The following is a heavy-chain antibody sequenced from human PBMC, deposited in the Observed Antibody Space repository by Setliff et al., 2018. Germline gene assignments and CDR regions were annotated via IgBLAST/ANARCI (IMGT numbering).Heavy chain of an antibody. J-gene: IGHJ4*02. CDR1: GGSISSSSYY. CDR3: ASPGIAAGTLRHPDY. V-gene: IGHV4-39*01. Sequence: ASETLSLTCNVSGGSISSSSYYWGWIRQPPGKGLEWIGSIYYSGSTYYNPSLKSRVTISVDTSKNQFSLKLSSVTAADTAVYYCASPGIAAGTLRHPDYWGQGTLVTVSS. D-gene: IGHD6-13*01. CDR2: IYYSGST.